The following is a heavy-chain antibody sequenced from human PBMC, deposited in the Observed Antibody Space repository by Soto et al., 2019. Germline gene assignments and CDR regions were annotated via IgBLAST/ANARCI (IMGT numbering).Heavy chain of an antibody. J-gene: IGHJ4*02. V-gene: IGHV3-30*18. CDR3: AKDYYDSSSLTLVLDY. Sequence: GGSLRLSCAASGFTFSSYGMHWVRQAPGKGLEWVAVISYDGSNKYYADSVKGRFTISRDNSKNTLYLQMNSLRAEDTAVYYCAKDYYDSSSLTLVLDYWGQGTLVTVSS. D-gene: IGHD3-22*01. CDR1: GFTFSSYG. CDR2: ISYDGSNK.